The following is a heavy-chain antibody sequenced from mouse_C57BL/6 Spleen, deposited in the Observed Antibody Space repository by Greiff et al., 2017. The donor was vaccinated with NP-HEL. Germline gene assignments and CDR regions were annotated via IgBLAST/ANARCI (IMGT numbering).Heavy chain of an antibody. CDR1: GFTFSDYY. Sequence: EVMLVESEGGLVQPGSSMKLSCTASGFTFSDYYMAWVRQVPEKGLEWVANINYDGSSTYYLDSLKSRFIISRDNAKNILYLQMSSLKSEDTATYYCARGGGYYVFDYWGQGTTLTVSS. CDR3: ARGGGYYVFDY. CDR2: INYDGSST. D-gene: IGHD2-3*01. J-gene: IGHJ2*01. V-gene: IGHV5-16*01.